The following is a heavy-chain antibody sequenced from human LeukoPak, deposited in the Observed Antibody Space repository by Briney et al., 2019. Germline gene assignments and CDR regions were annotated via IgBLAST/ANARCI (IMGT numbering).Heavy chain of an antibody. CDR3: AREETVVVAATHYYYYGMDV. CDR1: GFTVSDDY. J-gene: IGHJ6*02. D-gene: IGHD2-15*01. V-gene: IGHV3-11*01. Sequence: GGSLRLSCAVSGFTVSDDYMTWVRQSPGKGLEWVSYISSSSSTIYYADSVKGRFTISRDNAKNSLYLQMNSLRAEDTAVYYCAREETVVVAATHYYYYGMDVWGQGTTVTVSS. CDR2: ISSSSSTI.